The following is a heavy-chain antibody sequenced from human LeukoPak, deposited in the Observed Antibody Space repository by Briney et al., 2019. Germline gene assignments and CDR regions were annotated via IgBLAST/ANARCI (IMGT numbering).Heavy chain of an antibody. CDR1: GGSISSYY. Sequence: SETLSLTCTVSGGSISSYYWRWIRQPPGKGLEWIGYIYYSGSTNYNPSLKSRVTISVDTSKNQFSLKLSSVTAADTAVYYCARLNYDFWSGYYTGGLGKYYFDYWGQGTLVTVSS. V-gene: IGHV4-59*08. CDR2: IYYSGST. J-gene: IGHJ4*02. CDR3: ARLNYDFWSGYYTGGLGKYYFDY. D-gene: IGHD3-3*01.